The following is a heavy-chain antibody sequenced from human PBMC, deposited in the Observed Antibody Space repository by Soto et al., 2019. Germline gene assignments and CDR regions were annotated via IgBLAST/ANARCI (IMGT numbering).Heavy chain of an antibody. V-gene: IGHV4-30-4*01. J-gene: IGHJ4*02. D-gene: IGHD4-4*01. Sequence: QVQLQESGPGLVKPSQTLSLTCTVSGGSISSGDYYWSWIRQPPGKGLEWIGYIYYSGSTYYNPSLKTRVXXSXDXXKNQFSLKLSSVTAADTAVYYCARETTVTTGSVDYWGQGTLVTVSS. CDR3: ARETTVTTGSVDY. CDR1: GGSISSGDYY. CDR2: IYYSGST.